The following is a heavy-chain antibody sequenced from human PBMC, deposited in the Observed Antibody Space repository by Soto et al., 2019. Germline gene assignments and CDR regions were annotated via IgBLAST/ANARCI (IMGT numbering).Heavy chain of an antibody. V-gene: IGHV1-69*13. CDR3: ARDRRDGYNFGYYYYGMDV. J-gene: IGHJ6*02. CDR2: IIPIFGTA. CDR1: GGTFSSYA. D-gene: IGHD5-12*01. Sequence: SVKVSCKASGGTFSSYAMSWVRQAPGQGLEWMGGIIPIFGTANYAQKFQGRVTITADESTSTAYMELSSLRSEDTAVYYCARDRRDGYNFGYYYYGMDVWGQGTTVTVS.